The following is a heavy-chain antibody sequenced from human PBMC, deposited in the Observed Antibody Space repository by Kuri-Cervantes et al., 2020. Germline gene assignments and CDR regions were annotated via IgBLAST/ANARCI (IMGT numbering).Heavy chain of an antibody. Sequence: ASVKVSCKASGYTFTGYYMHWVRQATGQGLEWMGWMNPNSGNTGYAQKFQGRVTMTRNTSISTAYMELSSLRSEDTAVYYCARAGAVIVVFDPWGQGTLVTVSS. CDR1: GYTFTGYY. V-gene: IGHV1-8*02. J-gene: IGHJ5*02. CDR2: MNPNSGNT. CDR3: ARAGAVIVVFDP. D-gene: IGHD3-22*01.